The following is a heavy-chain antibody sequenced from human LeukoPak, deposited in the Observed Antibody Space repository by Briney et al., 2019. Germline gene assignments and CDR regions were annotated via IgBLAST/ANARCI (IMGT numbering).Heavy chain of an antibody. CDR2: ISSRDSII. D-gene: IGHD1-26*01. CDR1: GFTFSDYY. J-gene: IGHJ3*02. CDR3: ARHQWVPAFDI. Sequence: GGSLRLSCAASGFTFSDYYMSWIRQAPGKGLEWVSYISSRDSIIWYADSVKGRFTISRDNAKNSLYLQMNSLRAEDTAVYYCARHQWVPAFDIWGQGTMVTVSS. V-gene: IGHV3-11*04.